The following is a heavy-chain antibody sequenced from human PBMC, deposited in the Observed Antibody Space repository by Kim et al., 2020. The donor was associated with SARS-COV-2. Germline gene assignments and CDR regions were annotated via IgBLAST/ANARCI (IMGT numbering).Heavy chain of an antibody. D-gene: IGHD3-22*01. Sequence: NYAQKLQDRVTMNRDKSISKAYVELSRLRSDDTAVYYCAGGLGWSYYYDYWGQGTLVTVSS. J-gene: IGHJ4*02. V-gene: IGHV1-2*02. CDR3: AGGLGWSYYYDY.